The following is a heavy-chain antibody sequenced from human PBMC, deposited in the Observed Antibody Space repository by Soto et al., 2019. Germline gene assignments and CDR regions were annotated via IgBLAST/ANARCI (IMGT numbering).Heavy chain of an antibody. V-gene: IGHV3-23*01. J-gene: IGHJ4*02. Sequence: EVQLLESEGGLVQPGESLRLSCAASGFTFSSYAMSWVRQAPGKGLEWVSVISGSDDSTYYADSVKGRFTISRDNSQNTLYLQMNRLRAEDTAVYYCAKRSSSSTFDYWGQGTLVTVSS. D-gene: IGHD6-6*01. CDR2: ISGSDDST. CDR3: AKRSSSSTFDY. CDR1: GFTFSSYA.